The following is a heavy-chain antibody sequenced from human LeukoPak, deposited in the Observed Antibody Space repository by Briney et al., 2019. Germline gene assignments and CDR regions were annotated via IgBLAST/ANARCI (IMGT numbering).Heavy chain of an antibody. CDR1: GGSFSGDY. V-gene: IGHV4-34*01. Sequence: SGTLSLTCAVYGGSFSGDYWSWIRQPPGKGLEWIGEISHSGRTSYNSSLKSRVTISVDTSKNQFSLNLSSVTAADTAVYYCARRGRMVRTRLNDYYGMDVWGQGTTVTVSS. D-gene: IGHD3-10*01. CDR2: ISHSGRT. CDR3: ARRGRMVRTRLNDYYGMDV. J-gene: IGHJ6*02.